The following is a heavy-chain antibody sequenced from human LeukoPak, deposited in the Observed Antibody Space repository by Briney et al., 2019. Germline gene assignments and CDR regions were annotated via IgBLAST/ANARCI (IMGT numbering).Heavy chain of an antibody. CDR1: GGTFSSYA. CDR3: AGAYYDYVWGSYRGYFDY. J-gene: IGHJ4*02. D-gene: IGHD3-16*01. V-gene: IGHV1-69*05. CDR2: IIPIFGTA. Sequence: SVKVSCKASGGTFSSYAISWLRQAPEQGLEWMGRIIPIFGTANYAQNVQGRVTMTTDEYTSTAYMELSSLRSEDTAVYYCAGAYYDYVWGSYRGYFDYWGQGTLVTVSS.